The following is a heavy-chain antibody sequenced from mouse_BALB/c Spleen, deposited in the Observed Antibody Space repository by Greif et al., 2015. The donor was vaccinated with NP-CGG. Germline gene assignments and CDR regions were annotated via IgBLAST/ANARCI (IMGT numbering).Heavy chain of an antibody. CDR1: GFTFTDYY. CDR3: ARDSMTGFGY. V-gene: IGHV7-3*02. J-gene: IGHJ3*01. CDR2: IRNTANGYTA. Sequence: EGHLVESGGGLVRPGGSLRLSCATSGFTFTDYYMSWVRQPPGKALEWLGFIRNTANGYTAEYSASVKGRFTISRDNSQGIVYVQMVTLRGAGSDGEYGARDSMTGFGYWGQGTLVPVSA.